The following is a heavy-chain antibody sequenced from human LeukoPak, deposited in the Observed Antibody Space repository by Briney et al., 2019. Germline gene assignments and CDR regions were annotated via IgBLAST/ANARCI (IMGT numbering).Heavy chain of an antibody. D-gene: IGHD6-19*01. Sequence: SGGSLRLSCAASGFTFSSYSMNWVRQAPGKGLEWVSSISSSSSYIYYADSVKGRFTISRDNAKNSLYLQMNSLRAEDTAVYYCARDRFSGHHNDYWGQGTLVTVSS. CDR1: GFTFSSYS. V-gene: IGHV3-21*01. J-gene: IGHJ4*02. CDR3: ARDRFSGHHNDY. CDR2: ISSSSSYI.